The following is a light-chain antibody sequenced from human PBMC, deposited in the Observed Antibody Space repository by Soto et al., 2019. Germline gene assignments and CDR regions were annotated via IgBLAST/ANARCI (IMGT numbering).Light chain of an antibody. CDR1: QSVSSL. CDR3: QQYNNWPQT. V-gene: IGKV3-15*01. Sequence: EIVMTQSPATLSVSPGERATLSCRASQSVSSLLAWYQQKPGQAPRLLIYGASTRATGIPARFSGSGSGAEFTLTISSLQSEDFAVYYCQQYNNWPQTFSQGTKVEIK. CDR2: GAS. J-gene: IGKJ1*01.